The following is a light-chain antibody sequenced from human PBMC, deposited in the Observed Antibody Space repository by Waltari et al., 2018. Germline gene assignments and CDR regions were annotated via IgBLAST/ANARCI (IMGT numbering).Light chain of an antibody. CDR2: EKN. V-gene: IGLV1-51*02. J-gene: IGLJ2*01. CDR3: GTWDSTLRGLV. Sequence: QSVLTQSPSVSAAPGQRVTISCFGSTANIETYFVNWYQQLSGAAPRLVIYEKNKGPCGGPERVPGSKSGTSATLSITGLQTGDEANYYCGTWDSTLRGLVVGGGTLLTVL. CDR1: TANIETYF.